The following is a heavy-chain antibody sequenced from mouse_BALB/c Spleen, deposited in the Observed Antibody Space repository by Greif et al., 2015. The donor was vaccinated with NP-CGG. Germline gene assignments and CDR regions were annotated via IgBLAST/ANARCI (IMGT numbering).Heavy chain of an antibody. CDR2: ISSGGSYT. D-gene: IGHD1-1*01. Sequence: EVKLVESGGDLVKPGGSLKLSCAASGFTFSSYGMSWVRQTPDKRLEWVATISSGGSYTYYPDSVKGRFTISRDNAKNTLYLQMSSLESEDTAMYYCARHYGSSYDYFDYWGQGTTLTVSS. CDR1: GFTFSSYG. V-gene: IGHV5-6*01. J-gene: IGHJ2*01. CDR3: ARHYGSSYDYFDY.